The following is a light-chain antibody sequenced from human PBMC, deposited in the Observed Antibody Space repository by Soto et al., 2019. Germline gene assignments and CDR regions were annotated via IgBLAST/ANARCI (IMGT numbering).Light chain of an antibody. V-gene: IGKV3-20*01. CDR1: QSVGNNY. CDR3: QQCASSPRT. CDR2: DAS. J-gene: IGKJ1*01. Sequence: DIVLTQSPGTLSLSPGERATLSCRASQSVGNNYLAWYQQKPGQAPRLLIYDASSRATGLPDRFSGNGSGTDFTLTLARLEPEEFAVYYCQQCASSPRTFGQGTKVEIK.